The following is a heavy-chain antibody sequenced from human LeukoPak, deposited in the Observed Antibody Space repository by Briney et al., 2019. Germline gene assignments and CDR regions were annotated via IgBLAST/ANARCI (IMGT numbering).Heavy chain of an antibody. D-gene: IGHD2-8*01. J-gene: IGHJ4*02. CDR2: IYSACST. Sequence: GGSLRLSCAASGFTVSSTYMSWVRQAPGKGLEWVSIIYSACSTYYADSVKGRFTISRDNSKNTLYLQMNSLRAEDTAVYYCAKGHCTNGICWLDWGQGTLVTVSS. CDR3: AKGHCTNGICWLD. V-gene: IGHV3-53*01. CDR1: GFTVSSTY.